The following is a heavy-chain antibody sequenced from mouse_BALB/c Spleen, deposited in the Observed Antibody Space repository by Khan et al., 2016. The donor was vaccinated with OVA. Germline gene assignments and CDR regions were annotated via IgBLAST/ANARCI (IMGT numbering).Heavy chain of an antibody. CDR3: ARLEDI. D-gene: IGHD1-3*01. CDR2: IWAGGGT. J-gene: IGHJ2*01. V-gene: IGHV2-9*02. Sequence: WLPPTPGKGPECMGVIWAGGGTNYYSALMSRLSTIKDNSKSQVFLKMNSLQTDDTAIYYCARLEDIWGQGTTLTVSS.